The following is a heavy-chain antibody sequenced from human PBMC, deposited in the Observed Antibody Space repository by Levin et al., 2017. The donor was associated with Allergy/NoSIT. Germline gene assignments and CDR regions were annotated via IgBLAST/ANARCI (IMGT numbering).Heavy chain of an antibody. CDR3: ARMRCSGGSCYLWPFDI. V-gene: IGHV3-33*01. Sequence: GESLKISCAASGFTFSSYGMHWVRQAPGKGLEWVAVIWYDGSNKYYADSVKGRFTISRDNSKNTLYLQMNSLRAEDTAVYYCARMRCSGGSCYLWPFDIWGQGTMVTVSS. D-gene: IGHD2-15*01. CDR2: IWYDGSNK. J-gene: IGHJ3*02. CDR1: GFTFSSYG.